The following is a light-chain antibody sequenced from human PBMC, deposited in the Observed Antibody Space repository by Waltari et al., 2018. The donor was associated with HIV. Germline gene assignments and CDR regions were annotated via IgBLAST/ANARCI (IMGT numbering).Light chain of an antibody. J-gene: IGLJ2*01. Sequence: QSALTQPPSASGSLGQSVTISCTGSSSDIGAYDSVLWFQQHPNNAPKLLLYEVSKRPSGVPDRFSGSRSGETAFLSVSGLQPDDTAVYFCSSYGDNIRVLFGGGTNLTVL. CDR2: EVS. CDR1: SSDIGAYDS. V-gene: IGLV2-8*01. CDR3: SSYGDNIRVL.